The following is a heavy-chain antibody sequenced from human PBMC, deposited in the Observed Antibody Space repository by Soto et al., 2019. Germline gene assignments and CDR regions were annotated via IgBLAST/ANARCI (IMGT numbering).Heavy chain of an antibody. CDR3: AVYGGDPFYYYYGMDV. CDR1: GFTFSSYA. D-gene: IGHD4-17*01. CDR2: ISGSGGST. J-gene: IGHJ6*01. V-gene: IGHV3-23*01. Sequence: EVQLLESGGGLVQPGGSLRLSCAASGFTFSSYAMSWVRQAPGKGLEWVSAISGSGGSTYYADSVKGRCTISRDNSKYTLYLQMNGLRAEDTAVYYCAVYGGDPFYYYYGMDVWGQGTTVTRSS.